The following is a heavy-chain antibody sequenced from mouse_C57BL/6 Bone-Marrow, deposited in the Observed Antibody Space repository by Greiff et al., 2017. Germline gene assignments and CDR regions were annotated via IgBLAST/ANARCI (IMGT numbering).Heavy chain of an antibody. Sequence: QVHVKQPGAELVKPGASVKMSCKASGYTFTSYWITWVKQRPGQGLEWIGDIYPGSGSTNYNEKFKSKATLTVDTSSSTAYMQLSSLTSEDSAVYYCAREGDSSGPFAYWGQGTLVTVSA. CDR2: IYPGSGST. D-gene: IGHD3-2*02. V-gene: IGHV1-55*01. CDR1: GYTFTSYW. CDR3: AREGDSSGPFAY. J-gene: IGHJ3*01.